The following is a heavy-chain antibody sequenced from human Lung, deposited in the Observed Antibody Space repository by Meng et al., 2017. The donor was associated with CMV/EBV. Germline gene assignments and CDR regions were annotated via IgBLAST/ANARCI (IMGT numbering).Heavy chain of an antibody. Sequence: SXXVSXXTSGYTFSAYQMHWIRQAPGHGLEWMGWINPSSGVTRSAPKYQGRVTMTSDRYSTAYLELTSLTSDDTAFYYCARFGGAPVGSTPPDYWSQGTLVTVS. V-gene: IGHV1-2*02. CDR3: ARFGGAPVGSTPPDY. D-gene: IGHD1-26*01. J-gene: IGHJ4*02. CDR2: INPSSGVT. CDR1: GYTFSAYQ.